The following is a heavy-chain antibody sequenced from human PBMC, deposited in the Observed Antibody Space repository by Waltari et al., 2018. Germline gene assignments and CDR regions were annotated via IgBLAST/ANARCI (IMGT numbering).Heavy chain of an antibody. CDR1: GGSFSGYY. CDR3: AGGSGSLDAFDI. Sequence: QVQLQQWGAGLLKPSETLSLTCAVYGGSFSGYYWSCIRQPPGKGLEWIGEINHSGSTNYNPSLKSRVTISVDTSKNQFSLKLSSVTAADTAVYYCAGGSGSLDAFDIWGQGTMVTVSS. CDR2: INHSGST. J-gene: IGHJ3*02. D-gene: IGHD1-26*01. V-gene: IGHV4-34*01.